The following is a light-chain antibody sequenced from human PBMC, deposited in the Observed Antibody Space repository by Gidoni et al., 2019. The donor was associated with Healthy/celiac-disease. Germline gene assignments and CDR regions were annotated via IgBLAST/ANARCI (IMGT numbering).Light chain of an antibody. CDR1: QSVSSY. CDR2: DAS. Sequence: EIVLTQSPATLSLYPVERATLSCRASQSVSSYLAWYQQKPGQATRLLIYDASNRATGIPARFSGSGSGTDFTLTSSSLEPEDFAVYYCQQRSNWLTFGGGTKVEIK. CDR3: QQRSNWLT. V-gene: IGKV3-11*01. J-gene: IGKJ4*01.